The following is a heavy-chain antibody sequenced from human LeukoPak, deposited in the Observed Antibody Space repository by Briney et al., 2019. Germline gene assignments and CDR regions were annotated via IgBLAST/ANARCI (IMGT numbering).Heavy chain of an antibody. V-gene: IGHV3-15*01. CDR3: ASYGSGSHDY. CDR2: IKTKTEGGTT. Sequence: PSETLSLTCGVTGVSFSGCYWSWIRQTPGKGLEWIGRIKTKTEGGTTDYAAPVKGRFTISRDDSKNTVYLQMNSLKTEDTAVYYCASYGSGSHDYWGQGSLVTVSS. CDR1: GVSFSGCY. D-gene: IGHD3-10*01. J-gene: IGHJ4*02.